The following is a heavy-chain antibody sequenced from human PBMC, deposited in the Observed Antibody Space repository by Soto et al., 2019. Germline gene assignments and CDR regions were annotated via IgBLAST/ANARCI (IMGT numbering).Heavy chain of an antibody. Sequence: ASVKVSCKASGYTFTSYAMHWVRQAPGQRLEWMGWINAGNGNTKYSQKFQGRVTITRDTSASTAYMELSSLRSEDTAVYYCARAHITIFGVPLYCMDVWARRSTVPGSS. CDR2: INAGNGNT. V-gene: IGHV1-3*01. D-gene: IGHD3-3*01. J-gene: IGHJ6*02. CDR3: ARAHITIFGVPLYCMDV. CDR1: GYTFTSYA.